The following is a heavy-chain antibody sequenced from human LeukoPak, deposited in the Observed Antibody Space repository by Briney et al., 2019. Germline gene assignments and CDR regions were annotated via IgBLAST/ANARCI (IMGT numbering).Heavy chain of an antibody. CDR2: IRYDGSNK. CDR3: AKVEYSSSWDYYYYYMDV. Sequence: GGSLRLSCAASGFTFSSYGMHWVRQAPGKGLEWVAFIRYDGSNKYYADSVKGRFTISRDNSKNTLYLQMNNLRAEDTAVYYCAKVEYSSSWDYYYYYMDVWGKGTTDTVSS. J-gene: IGHJ6*03. D-gene: IGHD6-13*01. V-gene: IGHV3-30*02. CDR1: GFTFSSYG.